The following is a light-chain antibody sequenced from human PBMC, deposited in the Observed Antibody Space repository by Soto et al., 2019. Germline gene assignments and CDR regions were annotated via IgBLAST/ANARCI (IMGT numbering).Light chain of an antibody. V-gene: IGKV1-33*01. Sequence: DIPMTQSPSSLSASVGDRVTITCRASQGIRNDLGWYQQKPGRAPKLLIYDASNLEAGVPSRFRGSGSGTDFTFTISRLQPEDIATYYCQQYENLPTFGQGTRLEIK. CDR2: DAS. CDR3: QQYENLPT. CDR1: QGIRND. J-gene: IGKJ5*01.